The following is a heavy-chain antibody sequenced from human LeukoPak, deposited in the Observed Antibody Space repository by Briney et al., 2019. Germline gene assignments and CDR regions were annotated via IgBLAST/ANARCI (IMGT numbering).Heavy chain of an antibody. J-gene: IGHJ6*02. V-gene: IGHV1-69*13. CDR1: GGTFSSYA. Sequence: ASVKVSCKASGGTFSSYAISWVRQAPGQGLEWMGGIIPIFGTANYAQKFQGRVTITADESTSTAYMELSSLRSEDTAVYYCARGKLKLTYYDFWSGYNESYYYGMDVWGQGTTVTVSS. CDR2: IIPIFGTA. D-gene: IGHD3-3*01. CDR3: ARGKLKLTYYDFWSGYNESYYYGMDV.